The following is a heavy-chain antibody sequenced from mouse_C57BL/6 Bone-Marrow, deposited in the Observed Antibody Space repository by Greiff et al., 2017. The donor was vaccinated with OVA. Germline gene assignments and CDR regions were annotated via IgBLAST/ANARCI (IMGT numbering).Heavy chain of an antibody. Sequence: EVKVVESGGGLVQSGRSLRLSCATSGFTFSDFYMEWVRQAPGKGLEWIAASRNKANDYTTEYSASVKGRFIVSRDTSKSILYLQMNALRAEDPAIYYCARENYAMDYWGKGTSVTVSS. CDR2: SRNKANDYTT. J-gene: IGHJ4*01. V-gene: IGHV7-1*01. CDR1: GFTFSDFY. CDR3: ARENYAMDY.